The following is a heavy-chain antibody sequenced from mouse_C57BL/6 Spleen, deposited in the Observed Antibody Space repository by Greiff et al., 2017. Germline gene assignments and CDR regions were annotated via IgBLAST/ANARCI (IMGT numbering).Heavy chain of an antibody. CDR3: AYGSSYAMDY. J-gene: IGHJ4*01. CDR1: GYSFPGYY. V-gene: IGHV1-42*01. D-gene: IGHD1-1*01. CDR2: INPITGGT. Sequence: VQLKESGPELVKPGASVKISCKASGYSFPGYYLNWVKQSPEKSLEWIGEINPITGGTTYNQKVKAKATLTVDKSSSTAYMQLKSLTSEDSAVYYCAYGSSYAMDYWGQGTSVTVSS.